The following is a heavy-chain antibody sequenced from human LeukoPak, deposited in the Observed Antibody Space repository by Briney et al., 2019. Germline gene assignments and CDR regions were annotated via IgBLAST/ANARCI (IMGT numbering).Heavy chain of an antibody. Sequence: GGSLRLSCAASGFTFSTYAMSWVRQAPGKGLECDSAISGSGANKFYADSVKGRLTISRDSSKNTLYLQMNSLRAEDTAIYYCAKYGVPNCSGGTCLNWLDPWGQGTLVTVSS. J-gene: IGHJ5*02. CDR1: GFTFSTYA. CDR2: ISGSGANK. D-gene: IGHD2-15*01. CDR3: AKYGVPNCSGGTCLNWLDP. V-gene: IGHV3-23*01.